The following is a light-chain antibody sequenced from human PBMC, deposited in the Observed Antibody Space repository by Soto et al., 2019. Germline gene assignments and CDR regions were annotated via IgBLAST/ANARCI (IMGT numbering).Light chain of an antibody. CDR2: EAT. CDR3: CSYAGYTTYV. J-gene: IGLJ1*01. CDR1: SRDIGTYDP. V-gene: IGLV2-23*01. Sequence: LIQPASVSGSPRQSITISCTGTSRDIGTYDPVSWYQQHPGKVPKLIIYEATKRPSGVSSRFSGSKSGTTASLTISGLQAEDEADYYCCSYAGYTTYVFGSGTKVTVL.